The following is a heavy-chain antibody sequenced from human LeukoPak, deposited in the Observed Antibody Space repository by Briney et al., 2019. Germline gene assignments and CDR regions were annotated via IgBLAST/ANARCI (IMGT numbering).Heavy chain of an antibody. CDR3: ATLADYYDSSGYYNWYFDY. CDR2: FDPEDGET. J-gene: IGHJ4*02. CDR1: GYTLTELS. V-gene: IGHV1-24*01. Sequence: ASVKVSCKVSGYTLTELSMHWVRQAPGQGLEWMGGFDPEDGETIYAQKVQGRVTMTEDTSTDKAYMELSSLRCAEPAVYYCATLADYYDSSGYYNWYFDYWGQGPLVRVSS. D-gene: IGHD3-22*01.